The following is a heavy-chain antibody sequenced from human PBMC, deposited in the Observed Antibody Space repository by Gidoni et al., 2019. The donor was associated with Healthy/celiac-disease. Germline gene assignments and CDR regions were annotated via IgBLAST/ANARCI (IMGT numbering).Heavy chain of an antibody. CDR2: IYPGDSDT. CDR1: GYSFTSYW. J-gene: IGHJ3*02. D-gene: IGHD2-15*01. CDR3: HARIRGGLQPPLAGAFDI. V-gene: IGHV5-51*01. Sequence: EVQLVQSGAEVKKPGESLKISCKGSGYSFTSYWIGWVRQMPGKGLEWMGIIYPGDSDTRYSPSFQGQVTISADKSISTAYLQWSSLKASDTAMYYCHARIRGGLQPPLAGAFDIWGQGTMVTVSS.